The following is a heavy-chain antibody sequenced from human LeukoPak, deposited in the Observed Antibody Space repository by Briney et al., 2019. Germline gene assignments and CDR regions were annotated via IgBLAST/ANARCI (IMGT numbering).Heavy chain of an antibody. V-gene: IGHV4-38-2*02. D-gene: IGHD6-19*01. CDR2: IYHSGST. J-gene: IGHJ4*02. CDR3: ARVLEGSGWPIDY. CDR1: GYSISSGYY. Sequence: PSETLSLTCTVSGYSISSGYYWGWIRQPPGKGLEWIGSIYHSGSTYYNPSLKSRVTISVDTSKNQFSLKLSSVTAADTAVYYCARVLEGSGWPIDYWGQGTLVTVSS.